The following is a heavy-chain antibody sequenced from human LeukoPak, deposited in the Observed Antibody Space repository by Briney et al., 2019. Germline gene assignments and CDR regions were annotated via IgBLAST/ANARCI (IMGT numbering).Heavy chain of an antibody. V-gene: IGHV4-39*07. D-gene: IGHD3-22*01. J-gene: IGHJ4*02. Sequence: SETLSLTCTVSGGSISSSSYYWGWIRQPPGKGLEWIGSIYYSGSTYYNPSPKSRVTISVDTSKNQFSLKLSSVTAADTAVYYCARGLSYYDSSGYPPHFDYWGQGTLVTVSS. CDR3: ARGLSYYDSSGYPPHFDY. CDR2: IYYSGST. CDR1: GGSISSSSYY.